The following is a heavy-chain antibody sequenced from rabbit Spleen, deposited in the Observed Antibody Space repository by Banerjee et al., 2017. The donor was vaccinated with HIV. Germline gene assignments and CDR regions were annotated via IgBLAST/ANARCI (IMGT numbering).Heavy chain of an antibody. CDR3: ARDLPGVIGWNFGW. CDR1: GFSFSSNYY. CDR2: IATGSSGFT. J-gene: IGHJ4*01. D-gene: IGHD1-1*01. V-gene: IGHV1S40*01. Sequence: QSLEESGGGLVQPEGSLTLTCTASGFSFSSNYYMCWVRQAPGKGLEWIACIATGSSGFTYYASWAKGRFTCSKTSSTTVTLQMTSLTAADTATYFCARDLPGVIGWNFGWWGPGTLVTVS.